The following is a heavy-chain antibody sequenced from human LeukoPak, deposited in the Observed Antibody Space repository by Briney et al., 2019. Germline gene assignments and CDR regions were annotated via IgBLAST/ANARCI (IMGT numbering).Heavy chain of an antibody. V-gene: IGHV3-23*01. CDR2: ISDSGGRT. Sequence: GGSLRLSCAVSGITLSNYGMSWVRQAPGKGLEWVAGISDSGGRTKYADPVKGRFTISRDNPKNTLYLQMNSLRPEGTAVYFCAKRGVVIRVILVGFHKEAYYFDSWGQGVLVTVS. D-gene: IGHD3-22*01. CDR3: AKRGVVIRVILVGFHKEAYYFDS. J-gene: IGHJ4*02. CDR1: GITLSNYG.